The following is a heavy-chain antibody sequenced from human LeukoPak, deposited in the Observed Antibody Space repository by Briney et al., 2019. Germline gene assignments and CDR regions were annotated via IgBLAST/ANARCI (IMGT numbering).Heavy chain of an antibody. CDR1: GGSIMSGYYY. D-gene: IGHD3-3*01. V-gene: IGHV4-61*01. Sequence: SETLSLTCTVSGGSIMSGYYYWSWIRQPPGKGLEWIGYIYYSGSTNYNPSLKSRVTISVDTSKNQFSLKLSSVTAADTAVYYCARDHSFFSGLDYWGQGTLVTVSS. CDR2: IYYSGST. J-gene: IGHJ4*02. CDR3: ARDHSFFSGLDY.